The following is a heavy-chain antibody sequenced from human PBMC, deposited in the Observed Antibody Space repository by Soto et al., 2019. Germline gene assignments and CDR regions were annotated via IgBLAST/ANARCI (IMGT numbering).Heavy chain of an antibody. CDR3: ARVLGYSYGPGDY. CDR2: IIPIFGTA. Sequence: SVKVSCKASGGTFSSYAISWVRQAPGQGLEWMGGIIPIFGTANYAQKFQGRVTITADESTSTAYMELSSLRSEDTAVYYCARVLGYSYGPGDYWGQGTLVTVSS. V-gene: IGHV1-69*13. J-gene: IGHJ4*02. CDR1: GGTFSSYA. D-gene: IGHD5-18*01.